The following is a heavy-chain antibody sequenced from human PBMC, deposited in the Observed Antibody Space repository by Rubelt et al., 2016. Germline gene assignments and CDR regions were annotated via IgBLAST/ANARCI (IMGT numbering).Heavy chain of an antibody. J-gene: IGHJ4*02. CDR2: IHSSGST. CDR3: ARVGDSGGGYGYTGLYYFDY. D-gene: IGHD5-18*01. V-gene: IGHV4-4*08. CDR1: GGSISSHY. Sequence: QVQLQESGPGLVKPSETLSLTCTVSGGSISSHYWSWIRQPPGKGLEWIAYIHSSGSTNQNPSLKTRVTISVETSKNQFSLGLSCLTAADTAVYYGARVGDSGGGYGYTGLYYFDYWGRGTLVTVSS.